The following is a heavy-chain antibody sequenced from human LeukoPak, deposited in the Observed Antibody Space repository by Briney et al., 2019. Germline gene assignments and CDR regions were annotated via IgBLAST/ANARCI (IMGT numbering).Heavy chain of an antibody. CDR2: ISGSGGST. V-gene: IGHV3-23*01. CDR3: AKHGYDSSGYGGVVSGSNFDY. CDR1: GFTFSSYA. D-gene: IGHD3-22*01. Sequence: PGGSLRLSCAASGFTFSSYAMSWVRQAPGKGLEWVSAISGSGGSTYYADSVKGRFTISRDNSKNTLYLQMNSLRAEDTAVCYCAKHGYDSSGYGGVVSGSNFDYWGQGTLVTVSS. J-gene: IGHJ4*02.